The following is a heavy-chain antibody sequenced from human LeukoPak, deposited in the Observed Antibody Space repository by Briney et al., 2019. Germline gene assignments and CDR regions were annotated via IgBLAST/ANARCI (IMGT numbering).Heavy chain of an antibody. V-gene: IGHV3-11*04. CDR2: ISGSSSTI. CDR1: GFTFSDYY. J-gene: IGHJ6*03. CDR3: ARELYSSSHLYYYYYYYMDV. D-gene: IGHD6-6*01. Sequence: GGSLRLSCAASGFTFSDYYMSWIRQAPGKGLEWVSYISGSSSTIYYADSVKGRFSISRDNAKNSLYLQMNSLRAEDTAVYYCARELYSSSHLYYYYYYYMDVWGKGTTVTVSS.